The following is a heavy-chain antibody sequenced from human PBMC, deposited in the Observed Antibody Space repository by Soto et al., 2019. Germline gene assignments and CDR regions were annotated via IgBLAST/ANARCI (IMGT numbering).Heavy chain of an antibody. CDR1: GFTFSSYG. CDR2: IWYDGSSK. J-gene: IGHJ1*01. CDR3: ARARTPYDILTYCQD. V-gene: IGHV3-33*01. Sequence: QVQLVESGGGVVQPGSSLRLSCAASGFTFSSYGMHWVRQAPGQGLEWVAVIWYDGSSKYYEDSVKDRFTISRDNYKNTLYLQMHRLIDDDTAVYYWARARTPYDILTYCQDWGPGTLVTVSS. D-gene: IGHD3-9*01.